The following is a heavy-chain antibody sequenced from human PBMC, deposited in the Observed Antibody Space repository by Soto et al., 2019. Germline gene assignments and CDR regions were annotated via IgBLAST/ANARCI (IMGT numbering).Heavy chain of an antibody. CDR3: TRPYYYGSGRQTTGSYYYYMDV. V-gene: IGHV3-73*01. J-gene: IGHJ6*03. D-gene: IGHD3-10*01. Sequence: GGSLRLSCAASGFTFSGSAMHWVRQASGKGLEWVGRIRSKANSYATAYAASVKGRFTISRDDSKNTAYLQMNSLKTEDTAVYYCTRPYYYGSGRQTTGSYYYYMDVWGKGTTVTVSS. CDR2: IRSKANSYAT. CDR1: GFTFSGSA.